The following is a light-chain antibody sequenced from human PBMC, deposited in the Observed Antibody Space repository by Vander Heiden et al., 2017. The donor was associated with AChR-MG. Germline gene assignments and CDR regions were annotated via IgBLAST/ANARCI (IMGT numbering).Light chain of an antibody. J-gene: IGKJ2*01. Sequence: AIRMTQYPSSLSASTGDRVTITCRPSQGISSYLAWYQQKPGKAPKLLIYAASTLQSGVPSRFSGSGSGTDFTLTISCLQSEDFATYYCQQYYSYPYTFGQGTKLEIK. V-gene: IGKV1-8*01. CDR2: AAS. CDR3: QQYYSYPYT. CDR1: QGISSY.